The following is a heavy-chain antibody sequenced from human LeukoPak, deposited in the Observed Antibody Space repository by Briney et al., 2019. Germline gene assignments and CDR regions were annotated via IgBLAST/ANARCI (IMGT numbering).Heavy chain of an antibody. CDR3: ARYKTYSYDTPGDY. J-gene: IGHJ4*02. D-gene: IGHD3-22*01. V-gene: IGHV3-49*04. CDR1: GFIFGDYG. CDR2: IRGKAYGGTT. Sequence: HPGGSLRLSCTGSGFIFGDYGLSWVRQAPGKGLEWVGFIRGKAYGGTTQYAASVKGRLTISRDDSKSIAYLQMNSLKTDDTAVYYCARYKTYSYDTPGDYWGPGTLVTVSS.